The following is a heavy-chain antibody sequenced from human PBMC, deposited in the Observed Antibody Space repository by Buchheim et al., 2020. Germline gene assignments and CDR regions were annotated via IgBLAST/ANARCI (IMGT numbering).Heavy chain of an antibody. CDR2: ISYDGSNK. CDR3: ARGLLQWELSY. J-gene: IGHJ4*02. CDR1: GFTFSSYA. D-gene: IGHD1-26*01. Sequence: QVQLVESGGGVVQPGRSLRLSCAASGFTFSSYAMHWVRQAPGKGLEWVAVISYDGSNKYYADSVKGRFTFSRDNSKTTLYLQMNSLRAEDTAVYYCARGLLQWELSYWGQGTL. V-gene: IGHV3-30-3*01.